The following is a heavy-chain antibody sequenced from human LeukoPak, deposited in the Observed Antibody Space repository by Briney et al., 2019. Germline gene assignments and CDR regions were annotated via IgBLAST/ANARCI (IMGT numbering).Heavy chain of an antibody. CDR2: IHHSGTA. CDR3: ARYCSSTKCPFDY. V-gene: IGHV4-31*03. J-gene: IGHJ4*02. D-gene: IGHD2-2*01. CDR1: GGSISSGFYY. Sequence: MPSENLSLTCTVSGGSISSGFYYWSWIRQHPGKGLEWVGYIHHSGTAFYNPSLKSRVTISMDTSKNEFSLRLSAVTDADTAVYYCARYCSSTKCPFDYWGQGTLVTVSS.